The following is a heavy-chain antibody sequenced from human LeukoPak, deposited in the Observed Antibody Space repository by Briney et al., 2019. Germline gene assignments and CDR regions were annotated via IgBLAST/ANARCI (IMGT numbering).Heavy chain of an antibody. CDR3: ARGLVSSYYDFWSGYPQGYYMDV. CDR2: MNPNSGNT. CDR1: GYTFTSYD. V-gene: IGHV1-8*01. J-gene: IGHJ6*03. D-gene: IGHD3-3*01. Sequence: GASVKVSCKASGYTFTSYDINWVRQATGQGLEWMGWMNPNSGNTGYAQKFQGRVTMIRNTSISTAYMELSSLRSEDTAVYYCARGLVSSYYDFWSGYPQGYYMDVWGKGTTVTVSS.